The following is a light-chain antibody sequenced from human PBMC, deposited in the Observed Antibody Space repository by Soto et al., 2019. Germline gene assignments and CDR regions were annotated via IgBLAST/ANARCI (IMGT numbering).Light chain of an antibody. Sequence: DIQMTQSPSSLSASVGDRVTITCQASEDITNYLNWYQQKPGKVPKLLIYDASNLEVGVPSRFSGSGSGTDFTFTISSLQPEDIATYSCQQYDSLPYTFGQGTKLEIK. J-gene: IGKJ2*01. V-gene: IGKV1-33*01. CDR3: QQYDSLPYT. CDR2: DAS. CDR1: EDITNY.